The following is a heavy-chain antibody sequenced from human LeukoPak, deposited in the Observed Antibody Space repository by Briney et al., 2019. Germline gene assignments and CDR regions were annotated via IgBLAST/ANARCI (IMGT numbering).Heavy chain of an antibody. CDR1: GFTFSTYA. V-gene: IGHV3-23*01. J-gene: IGHJ6*02. Sequence: GGSLRLSCAASGFTFSTYAMNWVRQAPGKGLEWVSAISGGGGSTYYADSVKGRFTISRDNSKNTLYLQMNSLRAEDTAVYYCAKPVTGNYYYYYGMDVWGQGTTVTVSS. CDR2: ISGGGGST. CDR3: AKPVTGNYYYYYGMDV. D-gene: IGHD1-20*01.